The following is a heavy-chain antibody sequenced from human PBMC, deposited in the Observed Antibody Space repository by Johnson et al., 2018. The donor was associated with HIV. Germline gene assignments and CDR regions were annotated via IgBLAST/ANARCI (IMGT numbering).Heavy chain of an antibody. CDR2: IWYDGSNK. D-gene: IGHD4-17*01. J-gene: IGHJ3*02. CDR3: ARPGGDYSAFDI. CDR1: GFTFSDYY. V-gene: IGHV3-33*08. Sequence: QVQLVESGGGLVKPGGSLRLSCAASGFTFSDYYMSWIRQAPGKGLEWVAVIWYDGSNKYYADSVKGRFTISRDNSKNTLYLQMNSLRAEDTAVYYCARPGGDYSAFDIWGQGTMVTVSS.